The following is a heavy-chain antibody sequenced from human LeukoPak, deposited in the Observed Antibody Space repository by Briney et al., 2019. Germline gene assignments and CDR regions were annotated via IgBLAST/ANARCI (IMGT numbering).Heavy chain of an antibody. D-gene: IGHD3-16*01. V-gene: IGHV3-30*03. CDR3: ARGYDSNLDYYYYMDV. CDR1: GYSISSGY. J-gene: IGHJ6*03. CDR2: ISPDGSGK. Sequence: LSLTCTVSGYSISSGYYWGWIRQPPGKGLEWVAVISPDGSGKNYVDSVEGRFTISRDNSKNTLYVQMNSLRAEDTAVYFCARGYDSNLDYYYYMDVWGKGTTVTVSS.